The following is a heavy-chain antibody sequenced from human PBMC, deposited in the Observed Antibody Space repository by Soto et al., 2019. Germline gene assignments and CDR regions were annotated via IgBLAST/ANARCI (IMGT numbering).Heavy chain of an antibody. CDR2: IYSGGST. J-gene: IGHJ4*02. Sequence: EVQLVESGGGLVQPGGSLRLSCAASGFTVSSNYMSWVRQAPGKGLEWVSVIYSGGSTYYADSVKGRFTISRDNSKNTLYLQMNSLRAEDTAVYYCARLKGDYSWGSYPLAYFDYWGQGTLVTVSS. D-gene: IGHD3-16*01. CDR1: GFTVSSNY. V-gene: IGHV3-66*04. CDR3: ARLKGDYSWGSYPLAYFDY.